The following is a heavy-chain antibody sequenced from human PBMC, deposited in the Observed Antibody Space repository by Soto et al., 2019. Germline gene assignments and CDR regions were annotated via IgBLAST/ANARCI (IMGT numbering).Heavy chain of an antibody. CDR1: GFTFSSYG. D-gene: IGHD6-13*01. CDR3: ARGSSKWAYYFDF. V-gene: IGHV3-48*02. CDR2: ITSSGTTV. J-gene: IGHJ4*02. Sequence: PGGSLRLSCAASGFTFSSYGMHWVRQAPGKGLEWVSYITSSGTTVYYADSVRGRFTISRDNAKNSLYPQMNSLRDDDTAVYYCARGSSKWAYYFDFWGQGTLVTVSS.